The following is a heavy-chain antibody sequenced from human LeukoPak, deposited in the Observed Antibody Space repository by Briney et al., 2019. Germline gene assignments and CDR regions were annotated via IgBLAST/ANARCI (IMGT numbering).Heavy chain of an antibody. CDR1: GGSISSYY. V-gene: IGHV4-59*01. CDR3: ARVTSGYPSPGLTSSHYYYYYYGMDV. Sequence: SETLSLTCTVSGGSISSYYWSWIRQPPGKGLEWIGYIYYSGSTNYNPSLKSRVTISVDTSKNQFSLKLSSVTAADTAVYYCARVTSGYPSPGLTSSHYYYYYYGMDVWGQGTTVTVSS. D-gene: IGHD3-22*01. J-gene: IGHJ6*02. CDR2: IYYSGST.